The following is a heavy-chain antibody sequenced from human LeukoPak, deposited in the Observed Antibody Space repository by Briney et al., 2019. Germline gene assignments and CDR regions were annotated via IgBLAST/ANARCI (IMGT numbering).Heavy chain of an antibody. CDR3: ARVRVRGPLWPPNYYGMDV. J-gene: IGHJ6*04. CDR2: ISSSSNYI. D-gene: IGHD3-10*01. V-gene: IGHV3-21*01. Sequence: GGSLRLSCAASGFTFSSYSMNWVRQAPGKGLEWVSSISSSSNYIYYADSVKGRFTISRDNAKNSLYLQMNSLRAEDTAVYYCARVRVRGPLWPPNYYGMDVWGKGTTVTVSS. CDR1: GFTFSSYS.